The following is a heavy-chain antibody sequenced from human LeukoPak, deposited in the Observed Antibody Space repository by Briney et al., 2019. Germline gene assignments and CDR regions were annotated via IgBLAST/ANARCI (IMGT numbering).Heavy chain of an antibody. J-gene: IGHJ4*02. CDR3: ATSSAYYYDSSGYFH. D-gene: IGHD3-22*01. Sequence: GASVKVSCKVSGYTLTELSMHWVRQAPGKGLEWMGGFDPEDGETIYAQKFQGRATMTEDTSTDTAYMELSSLRSEDTAVYYCATSSAYYYDSSGYFHWGQGTLVTVPS. CDR2: FDPEDGET. V-gene: IGHV1-24*01. CDR1: GYTLTELS.